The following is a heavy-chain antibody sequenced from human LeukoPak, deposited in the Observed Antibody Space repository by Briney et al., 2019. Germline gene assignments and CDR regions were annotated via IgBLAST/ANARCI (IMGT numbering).Heavy chain of an antibody. CDR3: AKAKGGFSGYDYLFDY. V-gene: IGHV3-30-3*01. CDR2: FSYDGSTQ. J-gene: IGHJ4*02. CDR1: GFTFSTYG. D-gene: IGHD5-12*01. Sequence: PGGSLRLSCAGSGFTFSTYGMHWVRQAPGKGLEWVALFSYDGSTQRYADSVKGRFTISRDNSKNSLYLQMNSLRTEDTAVYYCAKAKGGFSGYDYLFDYWGQGTLVTVSS.